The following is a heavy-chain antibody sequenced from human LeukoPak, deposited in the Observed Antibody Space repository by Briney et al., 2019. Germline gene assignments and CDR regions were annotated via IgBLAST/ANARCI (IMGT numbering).Heavy chain of an antibody. Sequence: PGGSLRLSCAASGFTFSSYWMHWVRQAPGKGLVWVSRINSDGSSTSYADPVKGRFTISRDNSKNTVHLQMNSLRAEDTAMYYCARRAGDYSHPYDYWGQGTLVTVSS. J-gene: IGHJ4*02. V-gene: IGHV3-74*01. CDR1: GFTFSSYW. CDR2: INSDGSST. D-gene: IGHD3-22*01. CDR3: ARRAGDYSHPYDY.